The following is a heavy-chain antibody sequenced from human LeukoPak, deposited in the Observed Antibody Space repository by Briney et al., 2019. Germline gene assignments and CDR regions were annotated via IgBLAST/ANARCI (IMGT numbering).Heavy chain of an antibody. J-gene: IGHJ4*02. D-gene: IGHD3-22*01. Sequence: ASVNVSCKASGYTFTSYAMHWVRQAPGQRLEWMGWINAGNGNTKYSQKFQGRVTITRDTSASTAYMELSSLRSEDTAVYYCARDGGYYYDSSGYYNPFDYWGQGTLVTVSS. CDR1: GYTFTSYA. CDR3: ARDGGYYYDSSGYYNPFDY. V-gene: IGHV1-3*01. CDR2: INAGNGNT.